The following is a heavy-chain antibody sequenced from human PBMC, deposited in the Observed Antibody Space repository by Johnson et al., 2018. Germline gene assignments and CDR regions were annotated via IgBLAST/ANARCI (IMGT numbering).Heavy chain of an antibody. Sequence: QVQLQESGPGLVKPSETLSLTCTVSGGSISSYYWSWIRQPPGKGLEWIGYISYSGSTNYNPPLKRRVTISVDTSKNQFSLKLSSVTAADTGVYYCAREVSPGAFDIWGQGTTVTVSS. V-gene: IGHV4-59*01. D-gene: IGHD1-14*01. CDR3: AREVSPGAFDI. CDR1: GGSISSYY. CDR2: ISYSGST. J-gene: IGHJ3*02.